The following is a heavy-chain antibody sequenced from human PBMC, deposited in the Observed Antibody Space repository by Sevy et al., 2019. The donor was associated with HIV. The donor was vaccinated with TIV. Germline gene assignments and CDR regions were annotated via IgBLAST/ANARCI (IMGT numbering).Heavy chain of an antibody. Sequence: GGSLRLSCAASEFSFSNYAMSWVRQGPGMGLEWVAAISGSGLSTYYADSVKGRFTISRDNSKKTLHLQMKSLRVEDTAVYYCAKVKIAAVAGAGDFDYWGQGTLVTVSS. J-gene: IGHJ4*02. CDR3: AKVKIAAVAGAGDFDY. V-gene: IGHV3-23*01. CDR2: ISGSGLST. CDR1: EFSFSNYA. D-gene: IGHD6-19*01.